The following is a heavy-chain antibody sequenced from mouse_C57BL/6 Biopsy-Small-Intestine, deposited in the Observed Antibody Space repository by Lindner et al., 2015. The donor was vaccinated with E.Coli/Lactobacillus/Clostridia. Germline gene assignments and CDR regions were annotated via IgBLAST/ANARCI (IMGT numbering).Heavy chain of an antibody. D-gene: IGHD1-1*01. J-gene: IGHJ3*01. CDR1: GFNIKDDF. V-gene: IGHV14-4*01. Sequence: VQLQESGAELVRPGASVKLSCTASGFNIKDDFMHWVKQRPEQGLEWIGWIDPENGDTEYASKFQGKATITADTSSNTAYLQLSSLTSEDTAVYYCTRDYYGSSSNFAYWGQGTLVTVSA. CDR2: IDPENGDT. CDR3: TRDYYGSSSNFAY.